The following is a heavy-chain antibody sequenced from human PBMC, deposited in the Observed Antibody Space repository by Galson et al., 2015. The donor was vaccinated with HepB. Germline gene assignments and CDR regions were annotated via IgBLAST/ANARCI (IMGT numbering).Heavy chain of an antibody. CDR1: GFTFTSYA. J-gene: IGHJ4*02. Sequence: SLRLSCATSGFTFTSYALTWVRQAPGKGLEWVSSITADGGHTYYADSVKGRFIISRDISKDTVYLQMYDLRAEDSAVYFCARPRTGSSGGMLDSWGQGTLVTVSS. V-gene: IGHV3-23*01. CDR2: ITADGGHT. D-gene: IGHD1-26*01. CDR3: ARPRTGSSGGMLDS.